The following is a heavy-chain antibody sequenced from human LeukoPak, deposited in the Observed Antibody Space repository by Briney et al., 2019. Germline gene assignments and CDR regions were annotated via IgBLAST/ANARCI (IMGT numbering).Heavy chain of an antibody. CDR3: VRATSSLAFDI. CDR2: IYSGGST. Sequence: GGSLRLSCAASGFSASSDYINWFRQAPGKGLEWVSVIYSGGSTYYADSVEGRFTISRDTSKNTLHLHMNNLRPEDTAVYYCVRATSSLAFDIWGQGTKVTVSS. CDR1: GFSASSDY. D-gene: IGHD1-1*01. V-gene: IGHV3-53*05. J-gene: IGHJ3*02.